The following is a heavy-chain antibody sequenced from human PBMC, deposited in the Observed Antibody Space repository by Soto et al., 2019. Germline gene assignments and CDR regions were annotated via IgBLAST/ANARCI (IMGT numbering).Heavy chain of an antibody. V-gene: IGHV3-48*01. CDR3: VRRLLTGSGEYDY. CDR2: IYSSGSPI. CDR1: GFTFSSYT. J-gene: IGHJ4*02. D-gene: IGHD3-10*01. Sequence: XXSLRLSFAASGFTFSSYTMHWVRQAPGKGLEWVSYIYSSGSPIYYADSVKGRFSISRDNAKDSLYLQMESLRADDTAVYYCVRRLLTGSGEYDYWGQGTLVTVSS.